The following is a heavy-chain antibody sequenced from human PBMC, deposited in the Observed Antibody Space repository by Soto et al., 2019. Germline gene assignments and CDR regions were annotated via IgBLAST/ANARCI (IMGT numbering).Heavy chain of an antibody. CDR3: VAYSGPFYYYNYMDV. CDR2: IIGSGGNA. J-gene: IGHJ6*03. D-gene: IGHD6-19*01. V-gene: IGHV3-23*01. Sequence: PGGSLRLSCAASGFSFNNHAMSWVRQAPGKGLEWVSGIIGSGGNAYHADSVNGRFTISRDNSKNTLYLQMKSLRAEDMAVYYCVAYSGPFYYYNYMDVWGKGTSVTVSS. CDR1: GFSFNNHA.